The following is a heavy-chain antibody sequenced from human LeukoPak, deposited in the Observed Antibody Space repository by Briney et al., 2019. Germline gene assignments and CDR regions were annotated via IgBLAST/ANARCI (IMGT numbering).Heavy chain of an antibody. Sequence: GGSLRLSCAASGFTFSTYSMNWVHQAPGKGLEWVSYISSSSSTIYYADSVKGRFTISSDNAKNSLYLQMNSLRAEDTAVYYCARDPRGYCSGGSCHKPYYFDYWGQGTLVTVSS. CDR2: ISSSSSTI. V-gene: IGHV3-48*01. J-gene: IGHJ4*02. CDR1: GFTFSTYS. CDR3: ARDPRGYCSGGSCHKPYYFDY. D-gene: IGHD2-15*01.